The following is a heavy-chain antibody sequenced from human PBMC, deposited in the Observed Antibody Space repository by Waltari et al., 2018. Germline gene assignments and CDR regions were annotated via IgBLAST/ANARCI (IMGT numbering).Heavy chain of an antibody. Sequence: QVQLVQSGAEVKKPGASVKVSCKASGYTFTSYAMHCVRPAPGQRLEWMGWINAGNGNTKYSQKFQGRVTITRDTSASTAYMELSSLRSEDTAVYYCARDPLAVAGTGIKYYFDYWGQGTLVTVSS. D-gene: IGHD6-19*01. J-gene: IGHJ4*02. CDR1: GYTFTSYA. V-gene: IGHV1-3*01. CDR2: INAGNGNT. CDR3: ARDPLAVAGTGIKYYFDY.